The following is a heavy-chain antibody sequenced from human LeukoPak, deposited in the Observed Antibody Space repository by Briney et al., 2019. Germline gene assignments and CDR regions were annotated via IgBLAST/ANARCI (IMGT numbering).Heavy chain of an antibody. V-gene: IGHV3-74*01. Sequence: PGGSLRLSCAASGFSLSAYWMTWVRQAPGKGLVWVSRINGDGSTTTYADSVTGRFTISRDNAKNTQYLQMNRLGAEDTAVYYCARVSIGAWYFDLWGRGTLVTVSS. CDR3: ARVSIGAWYFDL. CDR1: GFSLSAYW. D-gene: IGHD3-16*01. J-gene: IGHJ2*01. CDR2: INGDGSTT.